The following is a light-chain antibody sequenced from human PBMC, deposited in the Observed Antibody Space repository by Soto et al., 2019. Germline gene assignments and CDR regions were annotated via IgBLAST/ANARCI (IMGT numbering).Light chain of an antibody. V-gene: IGKV3-15*01. J-gene: IGKJ2*01. CDR1: QSVNNN. CDR2: GAS. Sequence: EVVMTQSPATLSVSPGERATLSCGTSQSVNNNLAWYQQKPGQAPRLLIYGASTRATGIPARFSGSGSGTEFTLTISSLQSEDVAVYYCQQYKAWYTFGQGTKLEIK. CDR3: QQYKAWYT.